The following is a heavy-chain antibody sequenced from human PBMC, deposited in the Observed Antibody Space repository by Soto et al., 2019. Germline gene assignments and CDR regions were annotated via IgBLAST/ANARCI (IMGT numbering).Heavy chain of an antibody. CDR2: IIPIFGTA. CDR1: GGTFSSYA. J-gene: IGHJ6*02. D-gene: IGHD3-22*01. V-gene: IGHV1-69*01. CDR3: ARSYYDSSGYPPPNYYYYGMDV. Sequence: QVQLVQSGAEVKKPGSSVKVSCKASGGTFSSYAISWVRQAPGQGLEWMGGIIPIFGTANYAQKFQGRVTITADESTSTAYMELSSLRSEDTAVYYCARSYYDSSGYPPPNYYYYGMDVWGQGTTVTVSS.